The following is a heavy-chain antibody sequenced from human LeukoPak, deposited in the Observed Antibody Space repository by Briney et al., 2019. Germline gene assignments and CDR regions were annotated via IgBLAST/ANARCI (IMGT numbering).Heavy chain of an antibody. CDR2: ISAYNGNT. CDR1: GYTFTSYG. Sequence: ASVKVSCKASGYTFTSYGMSWVRQAPGQGLEWMGWISAYNGNTNYAQKLQGRVTMTTDTSTSTAYMELRSLRSDDTAVYYCARTNSSSWYHWFDPWGQGTLVTVSS. J-gene: IGHJ5*02. D-gene: IGHD6-13*01. V-gene: IGHV1-18*01. CDR3: ARTNSSSWYHWFDP.